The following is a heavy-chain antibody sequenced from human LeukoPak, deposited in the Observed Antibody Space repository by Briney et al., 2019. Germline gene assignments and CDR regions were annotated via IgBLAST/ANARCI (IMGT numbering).Heavy chain of an antibody. D-gene: IGHD5-12*01. V-gene: IGHV1-69*13. CDR2: IIPIFGTA. J-gene: IGHJ6*02. CDR1: GGTFSRYA. Sequence: ASVKVSCKASGGTFSRYAISWERQAPGRGLEWMGGIIPIFGTANYAQKFQGRVTITADESTSTACMELSSLRSEDTAVYYCARHLDIVATSVTYYYYYGMDVWGQGTTVTVSS. CDR3: ARHLDIVATSVTYYYYYGMDV.